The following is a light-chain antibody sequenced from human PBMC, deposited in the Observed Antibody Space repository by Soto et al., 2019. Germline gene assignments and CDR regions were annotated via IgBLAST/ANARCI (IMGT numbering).Light chain of an antibody. CDR1: RSASSIY. J-gene: IGKJ1*01. Sequence: EIVLTQSPGTLSLSPGERVTLSCRASRSASSIYLAWYQQKPGQAPRLLIYGASSRATGIPDRFSGSGSGTDFTLTISRLEPEDFAVYYCQQYGSSSWTFGQGTKVEIK. CDR2: GAS. CDR3: QQYGSSSWT. V-gene: IGKV3-20*01.